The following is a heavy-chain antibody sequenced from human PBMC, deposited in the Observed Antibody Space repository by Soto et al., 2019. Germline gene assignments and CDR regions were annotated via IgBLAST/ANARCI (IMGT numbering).Heavy chain of an antibody. V-gene: IGHV1-69*13. CDR3: ARSPGGAGYCGGDCYRGVFDY. CDR2: TIPIFGTA. Sequence: ASVKVSCKASGGTFSSYAISWVRQAPGQGLEWMGGTIPIFGTANYAQKFQGRVTITADESTSTAYMELSSLRSEDTAVYYCARSPGGAGYCGGDCYRGVFDYWGQGTLVTVSS. J-gene: IGHJ4*02. CDR1: GGTFSSYA. D-gene: IGHD2-21*02.